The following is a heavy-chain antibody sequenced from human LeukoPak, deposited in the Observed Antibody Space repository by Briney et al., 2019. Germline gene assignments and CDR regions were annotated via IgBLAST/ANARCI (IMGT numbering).Heavy chain of an antibody. CDR3: ATDGAGFDT. CDR1: GFTFNDYY. J-gene: IGHJ5*02. V-gene: IGHV3-11*01. CDR2: IDIGGTNT. Sequence: GGSLRLSCAASGFTFNDYYMSWIRQAPGKGLEWLSYIDIGGTNTHYADSVKGRFTISRDNAKKSLYLEMNNLRAEDTAVYYCATDGAGFDTWGQGVLVTVSS.